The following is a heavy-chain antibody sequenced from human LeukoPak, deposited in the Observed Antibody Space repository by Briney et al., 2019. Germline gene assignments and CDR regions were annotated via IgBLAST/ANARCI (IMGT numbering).Heavy chain of an antibody. J-gene: IGHJ4*02. V-gene: IGHV4-59*08. D-gene: IGHD3-3*02. CDR2: IYYGGST. CDR3: ARQLAGLAPPGFIGS. CDR1: GGSINSPY. Sequence: PSETLSLTCTVSGGSINSPYWTWIRQPPGKGLEWIGYIYYGGSTDYSPSLKSRATISLDTSKDQFSLHLTSVAAADTAVYYCARQLAGLAPPGFIGSWGQGTLVTVSS.